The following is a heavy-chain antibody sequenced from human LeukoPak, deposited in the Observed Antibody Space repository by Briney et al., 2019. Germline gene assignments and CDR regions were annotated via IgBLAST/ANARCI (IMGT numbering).Heavy chain of an antibody. V-gene: IGHV4-59*01. CDR2: IYYSGST. CDR3: ARVIAVAGGVPPRYFDY. J-gene: IGHJ4*02. D-gene: IGHD6-19*01. Sequence: TSETLSLTCTVSGGSISGYYWSWIRQPPGKGLEWIGYIYYSGSTNYNPSLKSRVTVSVDTSKNQFSLKLSSVTAADTAMYYCARVIAVAGGVPPRYFDYWGQGTLVTVSS. CDR1: GGSISGYY.